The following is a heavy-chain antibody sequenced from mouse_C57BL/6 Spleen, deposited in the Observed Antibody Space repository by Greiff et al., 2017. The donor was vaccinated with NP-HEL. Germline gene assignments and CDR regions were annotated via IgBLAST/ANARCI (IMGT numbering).Heavy chain of an antibody. CDR1: GYSITSGYY. CDR2: ISYDGSN. D-gene: IGHD3-2*02. J-gene: IGHJ1*03. CDR3: ARDETAQGYWYFDV. V-gene: IGHV3-6*01. Sequence: EVQLQQSGPGLVKPSQSLSLTCSVTGYSITSGYYWNWIRQFPGNKLEWMGYISYDGSNNYNPSLKNRISITRDTSKNQFFLKLNSVTTEDTATYYCARDETAQGYWYFDVWGTGTTVTVSS.